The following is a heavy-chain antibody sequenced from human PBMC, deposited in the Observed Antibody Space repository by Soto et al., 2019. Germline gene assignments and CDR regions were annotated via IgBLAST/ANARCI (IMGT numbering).Heavy chain of an antibody. D-gene: IGHD6-13*01. CDR3: AREGVSSSWYNYYGMDV. Sequence: SETLSLTCTVSGGSIGSSSYYWGWIRQPPGKGLEWIGSFYYSGSTNYNPSLKSRVTISVDTSKNQFSLKLSSVTAADTAVYYCAREGVSSSWYNYYGMDVWGQGTTVTVSS. CDR2: FYYSGST. J-gene: IGHJ6*02. V-gene: IGHV4-39*07. CDR1: GGSIGSSSYY.